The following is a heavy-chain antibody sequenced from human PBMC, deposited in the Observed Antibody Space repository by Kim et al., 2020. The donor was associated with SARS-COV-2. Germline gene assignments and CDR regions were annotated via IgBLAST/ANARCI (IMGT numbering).Heavy chain of an antibody. Sequence: GGSLRLSCAASGFTFSSYGMHWVRQAPGKGLEWVSVIWYDGSNKYYADSVKGRFTISRDNSKNTLYLQMNSLRAEDTAVYYCAKDARGVFDYWGQGTLVTVSS. V-gene: IGHV3-33*06. D-gene: IGHD3-10*01. J-gene: IGHJ4*02. CDR3: AKDARGVFDY. CDR2: IWYDGSNK. CDR1: GFTFSSYG.